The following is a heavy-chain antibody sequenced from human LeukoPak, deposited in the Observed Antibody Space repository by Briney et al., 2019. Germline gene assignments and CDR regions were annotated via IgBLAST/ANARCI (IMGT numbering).Heavy chain of an antibody. J-gene: IGHJ4*02. CDR3: ASVPDDASGNSRYYFKT. Sequence: GGSLRLSCVASGFRLDAFGMSWVRQVPGKGLEWVSGIEWNGGRREYADSVKGRFTISRDNAKNPLYLQMKNLRAEDTALYYCASVPDDASGNSRYYFKTWGQGTLVTVSS. D-gene: IGHD3-22*01. V-gene: IGHV3-20*04. CDR1: GFRLDAFG. CDR2: IEWNGGRR.